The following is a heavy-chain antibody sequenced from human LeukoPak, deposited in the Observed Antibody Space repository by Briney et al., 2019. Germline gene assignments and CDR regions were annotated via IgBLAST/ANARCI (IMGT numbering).Heavy chain of an antibody. Sequence: ASVKVSCKVSGYTLTELSMHWVRQAPGKGLEWMGGFDPEDGETIYAQKFQGRVTMTEDTSTDTAYMELSSLRSEDTAVYYCANGYTSGPYFDYWGQGTLVTVSS. CDR3: ANGYTSGPYFDY. D-gene: IGHD1-1*01. J-gene: IGHJ4*02. CDR1: GYTLTELS. V-gene: IGHV1-24*01. CDR2: FDPEDGET.